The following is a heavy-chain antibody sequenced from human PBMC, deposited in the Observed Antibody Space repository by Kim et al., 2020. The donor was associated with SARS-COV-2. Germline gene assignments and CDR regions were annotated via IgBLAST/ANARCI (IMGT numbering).Heavy chain of an antibody. CDR2: ISGSGGST. CDR3: AKRPGGATTSEFDY. V-gene: IGHV3-23*01. Sequence: GGSLRLSCAASGFTFSSYAMSWVRQAPGKGLEWVSAISGSGGSTYYADSEKGRLTISRDNSKNTLYLQMNSRRAEDTAVYYRAKRPGGATTSEFDYWGQGTLVTVSS. J-gene: IGHJ4*02. D-gene: IGHD1-26*01. CDR1: GFTFSSYA.